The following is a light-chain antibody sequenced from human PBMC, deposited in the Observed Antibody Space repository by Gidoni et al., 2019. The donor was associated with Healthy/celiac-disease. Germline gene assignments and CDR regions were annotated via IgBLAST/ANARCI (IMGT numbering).Light chain of an antibody. CDR3: SSYAGSNILYV. V-gene: IGLV2-8*01. CDR1: SSDVGSYNY. Sequence: HSALTPPSSASGAPGPSVTISCTGTSSDVGSYNYVSWYQQHPGKAPKLMIYEVSKRPSGVPDRFSGSKSGNTASLTVSGLQAEDEADYYCSSYAGSNILYVFGTGTKVTVL. CDR2: EVS. J-gene: IGLJ1*01.